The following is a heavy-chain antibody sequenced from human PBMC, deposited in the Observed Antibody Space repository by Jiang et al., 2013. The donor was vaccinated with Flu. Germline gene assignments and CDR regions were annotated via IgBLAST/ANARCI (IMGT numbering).Heavy chain of an antibody. CDR3: ARQSWGGVVVTASAFDI. J-gene: IGHJ3*02. D-gene: IGHD2-21*02. CDR2: IYYSGST. Sequence: GLVKPSETLSLTCTVSGGSISSYYWSWIRQPPGKGLEWIGYIYYSGSTNYNPSLKSRVTISVDTSKNQFSLKLSSVTAADTAVYYCARQSWGGVVVTASAFDIWGQGTMVTVSS. V-gene: IGHV4-59*01. CDR1: GGSISSYY.